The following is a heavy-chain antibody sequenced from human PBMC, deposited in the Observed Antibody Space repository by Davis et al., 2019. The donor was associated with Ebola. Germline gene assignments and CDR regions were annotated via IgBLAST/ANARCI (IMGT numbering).Heavy chain of an antibody. Sequence: PSETLSLTCTVSGGSISSGGYYWSWIRQHPGKGLEWIGYIYYSGSTYYNPSLKSRVTISVDTSKNQFSLKLSSVTAADTALYYCARGDKVTPVGKRGLRHLDGFDSWGQGTLVTVSS. CDR3: ARGDKVTPVGKRGLRHLDGFDS. V-gene: IGHV4-31*03. J-gene: IGHJ4*02. CDR2: IYYSGST. CDR1: GGSISSGGYY. D-gene: IGHD2-21*02.